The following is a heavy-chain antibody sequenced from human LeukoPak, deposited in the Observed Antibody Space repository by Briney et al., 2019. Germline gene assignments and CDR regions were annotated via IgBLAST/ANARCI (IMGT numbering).Heavy chain of an antibody. J-gene: IGHJ4*02. Sequence: PGESLKISCKGSGYSFTSYWIGWVRQMPGKGLEWMGIIYPGDSDTRYSPSFQGQVTISADKSISTAYLQWSSLKASDTAMYYCARPGLGTSDYDYIDYWGQGTLVTVSS. CDR2: IYPGDSDT. CDR1: GYSFTSYW. CDR3: ARPGLGTSDYDYIDY. V-gene: IGHV5-51*01. D-gene: IGHD5-12*01.